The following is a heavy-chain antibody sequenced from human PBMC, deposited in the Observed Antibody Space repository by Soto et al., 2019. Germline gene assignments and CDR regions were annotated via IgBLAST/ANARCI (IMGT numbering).Heavy chain of an antibody. D-gene: IGHD2-2*01. CDR3: ARDQGYCSSTSCYVYDY. CDR2: IYYSGST. CDR1: GGSISSGDYY. Sequence: SETLSLTCTVSGGSISSGDYYWSWIRQPPGKGLEWIGYIYYSGSTYYNPSLKSRVTISVDTSKNQFSLKLSSVTAADTAVYYCARDQGYCSSTSCYVYDYWGQGTLVTVSS. J-gene: IGHJ4*02. V-gene: IGHV4-30-4*01.